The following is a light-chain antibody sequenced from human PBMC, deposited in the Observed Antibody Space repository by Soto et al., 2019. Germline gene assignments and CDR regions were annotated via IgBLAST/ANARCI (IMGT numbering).Light chain of an antibody. V-gene: IGKV3-20*01. J-gene: IGKJ2*01. CDR3: QQHSSPARYT. CDR1: QSVDSRF. CDR2: ATS. Sequence: EIVLTQSPGTLSLSPGERATLSCRASQSVDSRFLAWYQQKPGQAPRLLISATSNRATGIPDRFSGSGSGTDFTLIISRLEPEDFAVYYCQQHSSPARYTFGQGTKLEIK.